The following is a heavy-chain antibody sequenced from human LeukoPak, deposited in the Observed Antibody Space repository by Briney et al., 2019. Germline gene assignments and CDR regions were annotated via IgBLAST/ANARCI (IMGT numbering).Heavy chain of an antibody. J-gene: IGHJ4*02. V-gene: IGHV1-18*01. CDR2: ISAYNGNT. CDR1: GYTFTSYG. CDR3: ARGRDYDILTGYYSYDY. D-gene: IGHD3-9*01. Sequence: ASVKVSCKASGYTFTSYGISWVRQAPGQGLEWMGWISAYNGNTNYAQKLQGRVTMTTDTSTSTAYMELRSLRSDDTAVYYCARGRDYDILTGYYSYDYWGQGTLVTVSS.